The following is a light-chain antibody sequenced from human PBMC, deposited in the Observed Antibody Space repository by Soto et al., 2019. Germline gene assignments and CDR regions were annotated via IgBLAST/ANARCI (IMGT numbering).Light chain of an antibody. CDR3: QQYYSYPRT. V-gene: IGKV1-8*01. Sequence: AIRMTQSPSSLSASTGDRVTITCRASQGISINLAWYQQKPGKAPKLLIYAAYNLQSGVPSRFSGSGSGTDFTLPIICLQSEDFATYYCQQYYSYPRTFGQGTKVDIK. J-gene: IGKJ1*01. CDR1: QGISIN. CDR2: AAY.